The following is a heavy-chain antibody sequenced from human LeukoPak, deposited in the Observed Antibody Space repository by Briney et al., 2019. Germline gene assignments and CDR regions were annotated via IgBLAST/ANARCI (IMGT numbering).Heavy chain of an antibody. D-gene: IGHD2-2*01. CDR3: ARIYCSSTSCPFYYYYMDV. CDR2: ISSSGSTI. CDR1: GFTFSDYY. J-gene: IGHJ6*03. V-gene: IGHV3-11*04. Sequence: PGGSLRLSCAASGFTFSDYYMSWIRQAPGKGLEWVSYISSSGSTIYYADSVKGRFTISRGNAKNSLYLQMNSLRAEDTAVYYCARIYCSSTSCPFYYYYMDVWGKGTTVTVSS.